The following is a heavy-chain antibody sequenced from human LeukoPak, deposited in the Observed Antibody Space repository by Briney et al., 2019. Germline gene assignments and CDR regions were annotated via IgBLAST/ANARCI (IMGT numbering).Heavy chain of an antibody. D-gene: IGHD6-13*01. J-gene: IGHJ6*02. CDR1: GGSISSSSYY. CDR3: ARDDSSSWYYYYGMDV. CDR2: IYHSGST. Sequence: PSETLSLTCTVSGGSISSSSYYWGWIRQPPGKGLEWIGSIYHSGSTYYNPSLKSRVTISVDTSKNQFSLKLSSVTAADTAVYYCARDDSSSWYYYYGMDVWGQGTTVTVSS. V-gene: IGHV4-39*07.